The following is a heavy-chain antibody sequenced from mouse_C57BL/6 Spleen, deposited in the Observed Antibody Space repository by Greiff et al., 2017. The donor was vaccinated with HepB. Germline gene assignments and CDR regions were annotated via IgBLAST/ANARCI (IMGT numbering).Heavy chain of an antibody. CDR2: IDPSDSET. J-gene: IGHJ2*01. V-gene: IGHV1-52*01. CDR3: AREYYGSSSDY. Sequence: QVQLQQPGAELVRPGSSVKLSCKASGYTFTSYWMHWVKQRPIQGLEWIGNIDPSDSETHYNQKFKDKATLTVDKSSSTAYMQLSSLTSEDSAVYYCAREYYGSSSDYWGQGTTLTVSS. D-gene: IGHD1-1*01. CDR1: GYTFTSYW.